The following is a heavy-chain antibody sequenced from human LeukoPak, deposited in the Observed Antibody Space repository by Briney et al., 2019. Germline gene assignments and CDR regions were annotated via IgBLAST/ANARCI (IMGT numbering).Heavy chain of an antibody. J-gene: IGHJ4*02. CDR1: GGSISSGTYY. CDR3: ARDSGYDLSHFDY. D-gene: IGHD5-12*01. V-gene: IGHV4-39*07. CDR2: IYYSGST. Sequence: SETLSLTCTVSGGSISSGTYYWGWIRQPPGKGLEWIGSIYYSGSTYYNPSLKSRVTISEDTSKNQFSLKLSSVTAADTAVYYCARDSGYDLSHFDYWGQGTLVTVSS.